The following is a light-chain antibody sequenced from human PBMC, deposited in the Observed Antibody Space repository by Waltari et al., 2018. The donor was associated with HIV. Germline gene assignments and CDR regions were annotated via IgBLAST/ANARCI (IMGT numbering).Light chain of an antibody. CDR3: ASYTANHTVM. CDR2: EVD. Sequence: STLTQPASVSGFPGQSIPISCTGADSYLGFAPFASCYQQHPGKVPKVILYEVDSRASGVSDRFSGSKSGNTASLTISGLQTEDEADYYCASYTANHTVMFGGGTKVTVL. V-gene: IGLV2-14*01. J-gene: IGLJ3*02. CDR1: DSYLGFAPF.